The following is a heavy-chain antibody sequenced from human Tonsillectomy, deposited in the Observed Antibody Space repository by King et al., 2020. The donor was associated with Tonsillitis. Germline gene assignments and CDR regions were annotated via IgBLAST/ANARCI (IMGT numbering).Heavy chain of an antibody. CDR2: IDSRSDRI. D-gene: IGHD3-10*01. J-gene: IGHJ4*02. CDR3: ARAPMVRGVITHFDY. V-gene: IGHV3-48*01. Sequence: VQLVESGGGLVQPGGSLRLSCAASGDTFSRDSMSWVRQAPGKGLEWVSYIDSRSDRIYYADSVKGRFTISRDNARNSLYLQMHSLRAEDTALYYCARAPMVRGVITHFDYWGQGTLVTVSS. CDR1: GDTFSRDS.